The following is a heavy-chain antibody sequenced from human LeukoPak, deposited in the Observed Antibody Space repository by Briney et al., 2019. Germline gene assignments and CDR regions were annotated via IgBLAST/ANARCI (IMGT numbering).Heavy chain of an antibody. D-gene: IGHD3-22*01. CDR3: ARRRVVANRRAFDI. Sequence: PSETLSLTCTVSGGSISSSSYFWGWIRQPPGEGLEWIGSIYYSGSTYYNPSLKSRVTISVDTSENQFSLKLSSVTAADTAVYYCARRRVVANRRAFDIWGQGTMVTVSS. CDR1: GGSISSSSYF. V-gene: IGHV4-39*01. J-gene: IGHJ3*02. CDR2: IYYSGST.